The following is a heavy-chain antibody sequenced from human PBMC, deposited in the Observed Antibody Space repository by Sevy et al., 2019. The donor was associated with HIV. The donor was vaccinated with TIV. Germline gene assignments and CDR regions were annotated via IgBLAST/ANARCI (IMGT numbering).Heavy chain of an antibody. CDR2: LWSHGRRE. CDR1: GFTFSNYA. V-gene: IGHV3-33*03. J-gene: IGHJ3*01. CDR3: AKEDDAFDV. Sequence: GGSLRLSCAGSGFTFSNYAMHWVRQAPGKGLECVAVLWSHGRREYYADFAKGRFTISRDNSKNTVYLHMDSLRTDDTAVYYCAKEDDAFDVWGQGTMVTVSS.